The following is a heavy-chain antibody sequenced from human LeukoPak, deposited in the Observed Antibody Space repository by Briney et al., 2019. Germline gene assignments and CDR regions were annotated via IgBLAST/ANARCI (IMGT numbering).Heavy chain of an antibody. Sequence: PSQTLSLTCTVSGGSISSGGYYWSWIRQHPGKGLEWTGYIYYSGSTYYNPSLKSRVTISVDTSKNQFSLKLSSVTAADTAVYYCARGSADAYYFDYWGQGTLVTVSS. CDR1: GGSISSGGYY. V-gene: IGHV4-31*03. CDR3: ARGSADAYYFDY. CDR2: IYYSGST. J-gene: IGHJ4*02.